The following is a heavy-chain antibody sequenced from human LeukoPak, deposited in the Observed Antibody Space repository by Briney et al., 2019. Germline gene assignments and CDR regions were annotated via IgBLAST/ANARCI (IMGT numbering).Heavy chain of an antibody. J-gene: IGHJ4*02. Sequence: SETLSLTCTVSGYSISSGYYWGWIRQPPGKGLEWIGSIYHSGSTYYNPSLKSRVTISVDTSKNQFSLKLSSVTAADTAVYYCARRRAKEDTKYFDYWGQGTLVTVSS. V-gene: IGHV4-38-2*02. CDR2: IYHSGST. CDR3: ARRRAKEDTKYFDY. CDR1: GYSISSGYY.